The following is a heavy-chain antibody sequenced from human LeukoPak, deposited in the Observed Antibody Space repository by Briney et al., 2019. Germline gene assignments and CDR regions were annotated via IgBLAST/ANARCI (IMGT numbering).Heavy chain of an antibody. CDR2: ISSSSSTI. D-gene: IGHD3-9*01. CDR1: GFTFSSYS. J-gene: IGHJ6*02. Sequence: GGSLRLSCAASGFTFSSYSMNWVRQAPGKGLEWVSYISSSSSTIYYADSVKGRFTISRDNAKNSLYLQMNSLRAEDTAVYYCARDFLDDILTGPARGMDVWGQGTTVTVSS. CDR3: ARDFLDDILTGPARGMDV. V-gene: IGHV3-48*04.